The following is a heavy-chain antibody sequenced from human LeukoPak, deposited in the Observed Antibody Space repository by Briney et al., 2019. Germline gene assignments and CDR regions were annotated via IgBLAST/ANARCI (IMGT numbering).Heavy chain of an antibody. D-gene: IGHD3-22*01. Sequence: SETLSLTCIVSGGSISSSSYYWGWIRQPPGKGLEWIGSIHYSGSTYCNPSLKSRVTISVDTPKNQFSLKLSSVTAADTAVYYCARYPLLSYYDSSGYYADYWGQGTLVTVSS. CDR2: IHYSGST. V-gene: IGHV4-39*01. CDR3: ARYPLLSYYDSSGYYADY. CDR1: GGSISSSSYY. J-gene: IGHJ4*02.